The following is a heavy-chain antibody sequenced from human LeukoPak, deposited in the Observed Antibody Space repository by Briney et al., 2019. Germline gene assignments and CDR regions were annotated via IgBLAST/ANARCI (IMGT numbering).Heavy chain of an antibody. CDR2: IYYSGST. Sequence: SETLSLTCTVSGGSISSSSYYWGWIRQPPGKGLEWIGSIYYSGSTHYNPSLKSRVTISVDTSKNQFSLKLSSVTAADTAVYYCARSVSYYYGSGSYLVVGFDYWGQGTLVTVSS. CDR3: ARSVSYYYGSGSYLVVGFDY. D-gene: IGHD3-10*01. V-gene: IGHV4-39*01. CDR1: GGSISSSSYY. J-gene: IGHJ4*02.